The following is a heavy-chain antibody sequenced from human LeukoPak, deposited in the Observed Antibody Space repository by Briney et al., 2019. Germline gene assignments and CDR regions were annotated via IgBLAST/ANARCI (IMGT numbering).Heavy chain of an antibody. CDR3: ARVSKARPIGDY. V-gene: IGHV3-30*04. Sequence: PGGSLRLSCAASGFTFSSYAMHWVRQAPGKGLEWVAVISYDGSNKYYADSVKGRFTISRDNSKNTLYLQMNSLRAEDTAVYYCARVSKARPIGDYWGQGTLVTVSS. CDR1: GFTFSSYA. J-gene: IGHJ4*02. CDR2: ISYDGSNK.